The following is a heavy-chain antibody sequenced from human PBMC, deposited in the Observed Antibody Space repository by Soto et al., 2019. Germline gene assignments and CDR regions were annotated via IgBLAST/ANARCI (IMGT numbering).Heavy chain of an antibody. CDR3: AREVAGGSGSYYYDY. Sequence: GASVKVSCKASGYTFTSYGISWVRQAPGQGLEWMGWISAYNGNTNYAQKLQGRVTMTTDTSTSTAYMELRSLRFDDTAVYYCAREVAGGSGSYYYDYWGQGTLVTVSS. CDR1: GYTFTSYG. J-gene: IGHJ4*02. CDR2: ISAYNGNT. D-gene: IGHD1-26*01. V-gene: IGHV1-18*01.